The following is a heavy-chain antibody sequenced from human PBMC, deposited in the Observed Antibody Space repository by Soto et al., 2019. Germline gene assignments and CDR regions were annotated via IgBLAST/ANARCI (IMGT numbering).Heavy chain of an antibody. V-gene: IGHV1-2*04. CDR3: ARKHRGYYYMDV. CDR1: GYTFTGYY. CDR2: INPNSGGT. Sequence: ASVKVSCTASGYTFTGYYMHWVRQAPGQGLEWMGWINPNSGGTNYAQKFQGWVTMTRDTSISTAYMELSRLRSDDTAVYYCARKHRGYYYMDVWGKGTTVTVSS. J-gene: IGHJ6*03.